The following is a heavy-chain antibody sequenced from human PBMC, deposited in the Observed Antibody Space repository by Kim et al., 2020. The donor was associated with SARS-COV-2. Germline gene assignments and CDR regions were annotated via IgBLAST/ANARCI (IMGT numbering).Heavy chain of an antibody. CDR3: ARGSSGCYGGFDH. CDR2: IYSGGST. D-gene: IGHD6-19*01. J-gene: IGHJ5*02. CDR1: GFTVSSNY. Sequence: GGSLRLSCAASGFTVSSNYMSWVRQAPGKGLEWVSVIYSGGSTYYADSVKGRFTISRDNSKNTLYLQMNSLRAEDTAVYYCARGSSGCYGGFDHWGQGTLVTVSS. V-gene: IGHV3-53*01.